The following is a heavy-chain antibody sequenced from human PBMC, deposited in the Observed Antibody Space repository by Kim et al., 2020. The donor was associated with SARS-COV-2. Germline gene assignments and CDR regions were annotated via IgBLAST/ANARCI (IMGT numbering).Heavy chain of an antibody. Sequence: ASVKVSCKASGYTFTSYAMHWVRQAPGQRLEGMGWINAGNGNPKYYTKFQGGIPIPRDTSRSTASMELSSLRSEDTAVYYCARDLYSSGWYYFDYWGQGTLVTVSS. J-gene: IGHJ4*02. CDR3: ARDLYSSGWYYFDY. CDR1: GYTFTSYA. D-gene: IGHD6-19*01. V-gene: IGHV1-3*01. CDR2: INAGNGNP.